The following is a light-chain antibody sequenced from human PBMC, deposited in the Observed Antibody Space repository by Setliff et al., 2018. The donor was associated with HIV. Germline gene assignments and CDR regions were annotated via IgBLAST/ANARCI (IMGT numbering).Light chain of an antibody. CDR2: AVS. J-gene: IGLJ1*01. Sequence: QSVLTQPASVSGSPGQSITISCTGTSSDVGGYNHVSWYQQHPGKVPKLMIYAVSNRPSGVSSRFSASKSGNTASLTISGLQDEDEADYYCSSYVRGGSYVFGTGTKVTV. CDR1: SSDVGGYNH. CDR3: SSYVRGGSYV. V-gene: IGLV2-14*01.